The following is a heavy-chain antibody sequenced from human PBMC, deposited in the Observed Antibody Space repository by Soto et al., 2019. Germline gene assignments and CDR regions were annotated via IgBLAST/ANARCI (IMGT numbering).Heavy chain of an antibody. Sequence: QVQLVQSGAEVKKPGASVKVSCKASGYTFTSYDINWVRQATGQGLEWMGWMNPNSGNTGYAQKFQGRVTMTRNTAISTAYMELRSLRSEDAAVYYCARGPPGYYDSSGYYYAWFDPWGQGTLVTVSS. CDR1: GYTFTSYD. D-gene: IGHD3-22*01. V-gene: IGHV1-8*01. CDR2: MNPNSGNT. J-gene: IGHJ5*02. CDR3: ARGPPGYYDSSGYYYAWFDP.